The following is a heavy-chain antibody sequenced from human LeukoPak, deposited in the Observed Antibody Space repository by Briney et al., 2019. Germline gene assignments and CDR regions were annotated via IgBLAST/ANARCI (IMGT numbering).Heavy chain of an antibody. V-gene: IGHV1-69*05. Sequence: ASVKVSCKASGYTFTGYYMHWLRQAPEQGLEWMGGIIPIFGTANYAQKFQGRVTITTDESTSTAYMELSSLRSEDTAVYYCAREDRDNAFDIWGQGTMVTVSS. D-gene: IGHD3-22*01. CDR1: GYTFTGYY. J-gene: IGHJ3*02. CDR3: AREDRDNAFDI. CDR2: IIPIFGTA.